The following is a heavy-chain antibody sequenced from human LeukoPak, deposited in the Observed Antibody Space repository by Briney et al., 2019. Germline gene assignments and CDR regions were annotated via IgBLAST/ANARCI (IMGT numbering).Heavy chain of an antibody. J-gene: IGHJ4*02. D-gene: IGHD3-3*01. V-gene: IGHV2-5*01. Sequence: SGPTLVNPTQTLTLTCTFSGFSLSTSGVGVGWIRQPPGKALEWLALIYWNDDKRYSPSLKSRLTITKDTSKNQVVLTMTNMDPVDTATYYCAHRRGDFWSGYSYYFDYWGQGTLVTVSS. CDR2: IYWNDDK. CDR3: AHRRGDFWSGYSYYFDY. CDR1: GFSLSTSGVG.